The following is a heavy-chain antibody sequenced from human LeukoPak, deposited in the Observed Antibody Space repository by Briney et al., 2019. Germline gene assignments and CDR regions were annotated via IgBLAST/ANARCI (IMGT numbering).Heavy chain of an antibody. Sequence: GGSLRLSCAASGFTFDDYTMHWVRQAPGKGLEWVSLISWDGGSTYYADSVKGRFTISRDNSKNSLYLQMNSLRTEDTALYYCAKDIDYGSGSSIYYYYGMDAWGQGTTVTVSS. CDR1: GFTFDDYT. CDR3: AKDIDYGSGSSIYYYYGMDA. V-gene: IGHV3-43*01. D-gene: IGHD3-10*01. CDR2: ISWDGGST. J-gene: IGHJ6*02.